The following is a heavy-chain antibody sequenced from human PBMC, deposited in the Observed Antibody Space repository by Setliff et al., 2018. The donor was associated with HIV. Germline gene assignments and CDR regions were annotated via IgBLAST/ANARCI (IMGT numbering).Heavy chain of an antibody. V-gene: IGHV4-59*12. CDR1: DDPINSFY. CDR3: ASGPHQYFHFYGMDV. J-gene: IGHJ6*02. Sequence: SETLSLTCTVSDDPINSFYWSWIRQPPGKGLEWIGSIYHSGSTHFNPSLKSRVTISVDTSKKQLSLKLSSVTAADTAVYYCASGPHQYFHFYGMDVWGQGTTVTVSS. CDR2: IYHSGST.